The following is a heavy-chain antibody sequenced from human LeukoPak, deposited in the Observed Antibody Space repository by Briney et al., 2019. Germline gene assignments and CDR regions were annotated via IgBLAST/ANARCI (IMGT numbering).Heavy chain of an antibody. V-gene: IGHV4-59*11. J-gene: IGHJ4*02. CDR2: IFYTGST. CDR3: ARGGASSLPFDY. D-gene: IGHD1-26*01. Sequence: PSGTLSLTCTVSGASISSHYWSWIRQPPGKGLEWIGFIFYTGSTNYSPSLKSRVTISVDTSKKQFSLNLSSVTAADTAVYYCARGGASSLPFDYWGQGTLVTVSS. CDR1: GASISSHY.